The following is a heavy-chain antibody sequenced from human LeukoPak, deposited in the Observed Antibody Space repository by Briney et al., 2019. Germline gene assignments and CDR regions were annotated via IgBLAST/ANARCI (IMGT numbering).Heavy chain of an antibody. V-gene: IGHV3-30*09. J-gene: IGHJ6*02. CDR1: GFTFSSYA. Sequence: GGSLRLSCAASGFTFSSYAMHWVRQAPGKGLEWVAVISYDGSNKYYADSVKGRFAISRDNSKNTLYLQMNSLRAEDTAVYYCARRAGGMDVWGQGTTVTVSS. CDR3: ARRAGGMDV. CDR2: ISYDGSNK.